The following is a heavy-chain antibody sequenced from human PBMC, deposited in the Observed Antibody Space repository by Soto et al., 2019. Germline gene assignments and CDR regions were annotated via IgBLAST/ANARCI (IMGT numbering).Heavy chain of an antibody. V-gene: IGHV4-59*08. CDR3: TTEAYDNSGSLAFDI. D-gene: IGHD3-22*01. J-gene: IGHJ3*02. CDR1: GGPITNYY. CDR2: IFHTGTT. Sequence: SDTLSLTSTVSGGPITNYYYSWIRQPPGKGLEWIGYIFHTGTTSYNPSLKSRVTLSVDTSQSQFSLKLNSVTAADTAVYYCTTEAYDNSGSLAFDIWGPGTLVT.